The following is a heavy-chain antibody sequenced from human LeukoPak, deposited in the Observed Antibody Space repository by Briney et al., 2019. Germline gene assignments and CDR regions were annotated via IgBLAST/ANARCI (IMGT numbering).Heavy chain of an antibody. J-gene: IGHJ4*02. D-gene: IGHD4-11*01. Sequence: PSETLSLTCAVYGGSFSGYYWSWIRQPPGKGLEWIGEINHSGSTNYNPSLKSRVTISVDTSKNQFSLKLSSVTAADTAVYYCAREEQDYLDSTLGPGRTTVTTFVAYWGQGTLATVSS. CDR3: AREEQDYLDSTLGPGRTTVTTFVAY. V-gene: IGHV4-34*01. CDR2: INHSGST. CDR1: GGSFSGYY.